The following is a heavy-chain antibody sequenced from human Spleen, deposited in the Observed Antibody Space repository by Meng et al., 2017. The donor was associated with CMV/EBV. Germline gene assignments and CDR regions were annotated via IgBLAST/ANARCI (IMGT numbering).Heavy chain of an antibody. CDR2: IRHSGDIT. CDR3: ARQYSSSYYSDY. D-gene: IGHD6-6*01. V-gene: IGHV4-34*01. Sequence: CGLYDGALSGSYWSWIRQTPGKGLEWIGEIRHSGDITNYNPSLKSRVTISIDTSKKQFSLKLSAVTAADTAVYYCARQYSSSYYSDYWGQGTLVTVSS. CDR1: DGALSGSY. J-gene: IGHJ4*02.